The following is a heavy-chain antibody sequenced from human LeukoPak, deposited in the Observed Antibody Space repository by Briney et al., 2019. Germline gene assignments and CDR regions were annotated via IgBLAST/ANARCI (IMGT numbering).Heavy chain of an antibody. CDR1: GFTFSSYT. V-gene: IGHV3-21*01. Sequence: GGSLRLSCATSGFTFSSYTTNWVRQAPGKGLEWVSSISSSSSYIYYADSMKGRITVSRDNAKNSLYLQMNSLRAEDAAVYYCARGVGATPAFFDYWGQGTLVTVSS. D-gene: IGHD1-26*01. CDR3: ARGVGATPAFFDY. J-gene: IGHJ4*02. CDR2: ISSSSSYI.